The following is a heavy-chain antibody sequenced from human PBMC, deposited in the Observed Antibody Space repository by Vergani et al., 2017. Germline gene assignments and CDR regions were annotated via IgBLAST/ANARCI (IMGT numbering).Heavy chain of an antibody. V-gene: IGHV1-2*02. D-gene: IGHD6-19*01. J-gene: IGHJ4*02. CDR3: ARVIAVAGSTKGFGY. CDR1: GYTFTGYY. Sequence: QVQLVQSGAEVKKPGASVKVSCKASGYTFTGYYMHWVRQAPGQGLGWLVWINPNSGGTNDPQKFQGRVNMTRDTYISTAYMELSRLGSDDTAVYYCARVIAVAGSTKGFGYWGQGTLVTVSS. CDR2: INPNSGGT.